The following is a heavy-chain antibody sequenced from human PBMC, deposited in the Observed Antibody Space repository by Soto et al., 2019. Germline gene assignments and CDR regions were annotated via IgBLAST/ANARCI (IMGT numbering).Heavy chain of an antibody. D-gene: IGHD3-22*01. J-gene: IGHJ5*02. V-gene: IGHV1-18*01. Sequence: ASVKVSCKSSGYPFTHYGITWVRQAPGQGLEWMGWISAYNGNTNYAQKLQGRVTMTTDTSTSTAYMELRSLRSDDTAVYYCASLYYYSSGFNWYDPWGQGTLVTVSS. CDR1: GYPFTHYG. CDR2: ISAYNGNT. CDR3: ASLYYYSSGFNWYDP.